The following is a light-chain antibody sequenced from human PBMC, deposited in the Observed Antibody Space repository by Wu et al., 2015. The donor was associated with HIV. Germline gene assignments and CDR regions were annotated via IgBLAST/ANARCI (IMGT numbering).Light chain of an antibody. Sequence: QMTQSPSTLSASVGDRVTITCRASQHIGRWLAWYQQKPGKAPDLLIYKTSSLQSGVPSRFSGSASGTEFTLTISGLQPDDFATYFCQEYSDLWTFGQGTKVEVQ. CDR1: QHIGRW. V-gene: IGKV1-5*03. CDR3: QEYSDLWT. CDR2: KTS. J-gene: IGKJ1*01.